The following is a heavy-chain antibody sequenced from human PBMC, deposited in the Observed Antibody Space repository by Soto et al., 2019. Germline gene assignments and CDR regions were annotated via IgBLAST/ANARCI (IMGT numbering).Heavy chain of an antibody. D-gene: IGHD2-2*01. Sequence: XTLSLPCSVSGGSVSYNSYYWGWIRQPPGKGLEWVGGIFYTGTTYYSPSLKDRVTISVETSKNSFSLNLTSVTAADTAVYFCARLVVVAPVANAWGQGTLFTVS. J-gene: IGHJ5*02. CDR1: GGSVSYNSYY. V-gene: IGHV4-39*02. CDR2: IFYTGTT. CDR3: ARLVVVAPVANA.